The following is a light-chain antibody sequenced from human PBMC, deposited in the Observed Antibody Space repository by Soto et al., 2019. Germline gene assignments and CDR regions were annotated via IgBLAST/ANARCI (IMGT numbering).Light chain of an antibody. CDR1: QSVSSK. Sequence: EIVLTQSPGTLSLSPGERATLSCRASQSVSSKLAWYQHKPGQAPRLLIYDTSTRAAGIPARFTGSGSGTDFTLTISSLQSEDFAVYYCQQRSDWPWTFGQGTKVDIK. J-gene: IGKJ1*01. CDR3: QQRSDWPWT. V-gene: IGKV3-11*01. CDR2: DTS.